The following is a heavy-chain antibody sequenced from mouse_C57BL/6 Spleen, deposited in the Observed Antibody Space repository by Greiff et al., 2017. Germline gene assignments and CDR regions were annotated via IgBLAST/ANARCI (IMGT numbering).Heavy chain of an antibody. J-gene: IGHJ2*01. CDR3: ARLYYSFFDY. CDR1: GFTFSSYG. D-gene: IGHD1-1*01. V-gene: IGHV5-6*01. CDR2: ISSGGSYT. Sequence: EVKLQESGGDLVKPGGSLKLSCAASGFTFSSYGMSWVRQTPDKRLEWVATISSGGSYTYYPDSVKGRFTISRDNAKNTLYLQMSSLKSEDTAMYYCARLYYSFFDYWGQGTTLTVSS.